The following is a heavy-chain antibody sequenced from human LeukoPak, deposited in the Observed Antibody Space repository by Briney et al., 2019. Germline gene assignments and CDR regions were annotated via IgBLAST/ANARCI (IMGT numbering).Heavy chain of an antibody. Sequence: SETLSLTCTVSNNSLSSYYCSWIRQPPGKGLEWLGYAFHTGSTEYNPSLKSRVTILMDASKTQFSLKLNSVTAADTAVYYCARHRGDYGDYSFFDYWGQGILVTVSS. J-gene: IGHJ4*02. D-gene: IGHD4-17*01. CDR2: AFHTGST. CDR3: ARHRGDYGDYSFFDY. CDR1: NNSLSSYY. V-gene: IGHV4-59*08.